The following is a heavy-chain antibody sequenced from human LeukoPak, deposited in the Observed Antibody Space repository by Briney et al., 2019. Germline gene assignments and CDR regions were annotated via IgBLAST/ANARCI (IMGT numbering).Heavy chain of an antibody. D-gene: IGHD4-17*01. CDR2: ITGSGRGT. CDR1: GFIFSDYA. V-gene: IGHV3-23*01. Sequence: PGGSLRLSCAASGFIFSDYAMTWVRQIPGKGLEWVSSITGSGRGTQYGDSVKGRFIVSRDNSKNTLYLQMDSLRVEDTALYYCGMDPNGDYIGAFDFWGQGTLVTVSS. J-gene: IGHJ3*01. CDR3: GMDPNGDYIGAFDF.